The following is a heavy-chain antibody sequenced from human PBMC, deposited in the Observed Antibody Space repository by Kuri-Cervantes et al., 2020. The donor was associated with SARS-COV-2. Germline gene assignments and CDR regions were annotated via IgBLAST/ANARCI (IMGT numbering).Heavy chain of an antibody. Sequence: GGSLRLSCAASGFTFSSYAMSWVRQAPGKGLEWVSYISSSGSTIYYADSVKGRFTISSDNAKNSLYLQMNSLRAEDTAVYYCAREGYYEPTDMDVWGQGTTVTVSS. V-gene: IGHV3-48*03. J-gene: IGHJ6*02. CDR1: GFTFSSYA. CDR2: ISSSGSTI. D-gene: IGHD3-22*01. CDR3: AREGYYEPTDMDV.